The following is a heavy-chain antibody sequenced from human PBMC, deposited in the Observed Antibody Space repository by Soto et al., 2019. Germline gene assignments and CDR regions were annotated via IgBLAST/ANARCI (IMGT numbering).Heavy chain of an antibody. V-gene: IGHV1-8*01. D-gene: IGHD3-10*01. Sequence: GQGLEWMGWMNPNSGNTGYAQKFQGRVTMTRNTSISTAYMELSSRRSEDKAVYYCAREIHISVFLWFGTNRPYSGYGSFDYWGQGTLVTVS. CDR2: MNPNSGNT. J-gene: IGHJ4*02. CDR3: AREIHISVFLWFGTNRPYSGYGSFDY.